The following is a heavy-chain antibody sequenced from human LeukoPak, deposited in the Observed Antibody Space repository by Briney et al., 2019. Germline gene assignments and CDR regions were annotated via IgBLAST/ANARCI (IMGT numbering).Heavy chain of an antibody. J-gene: IGHJ6*02. V-gene: IGHV3-30*03. Sequence: GGSLRLSCAASGFTFSSYGMHWVRQAPGKGLEWVAVISYDGNNKYYADSVKGRFTISRDNSKNTLYLQMNSLRAEDTAVYYCGVYYYDSSGYIPSYYGMDVWGQGTTVTVSS. CDR1: GFTFSSYG. CDR3: GVYYYDSSGYIPSYYGMDV. CDR2: ISYDGNNK. D-gene: IGHD3-22*01.